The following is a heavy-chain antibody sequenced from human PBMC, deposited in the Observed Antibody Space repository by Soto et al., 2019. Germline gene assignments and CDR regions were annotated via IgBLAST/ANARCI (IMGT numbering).Heavy chain of an antibody. V-gene: IGHV1-24*01. D-gene: IGHD3-3*01. CDR1: GYTLTELS. CDR3: ATRLHSYDFWSGYYSNY. Sequence: ASVKVSCKVSGYTLTELSMHWVRQAPGKGLEWMGCFDPEDGETIYAQKFQGRVTMTEDTSTDTAYMELSSLRSEDTAVYYCATRLHSYDFWSGYYSNYWGQGTLVTVSS. CDR2: FDPEDGET. J-gene: IGHJ4*02.